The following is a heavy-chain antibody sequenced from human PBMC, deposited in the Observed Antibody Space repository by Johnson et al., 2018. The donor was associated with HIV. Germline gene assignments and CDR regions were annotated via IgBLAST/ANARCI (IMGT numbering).Heavy chain of an antibody. J-gene: IGHJ3*02. V-gene: IGHV3-53*01. CDR3: AKDIYGYDAFAI. CDR1: GLIVSSSY. D-gene: IGHD5-24*01. CDR2: IYSGGST. Sequence: VQLVESGGGVVRPGGSLRLSCAASGLIVSSSYMTWVRQGPGKGLEWVSVIYSGGSTYYADSVKGRFTISRDNSKNTLYLQINSLRAEDTALSYCAKDIYGYDAFAIWGQGTMVTVSS.